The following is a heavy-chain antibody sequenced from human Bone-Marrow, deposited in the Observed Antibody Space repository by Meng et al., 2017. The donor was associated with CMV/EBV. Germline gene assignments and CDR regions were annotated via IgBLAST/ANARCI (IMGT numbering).Heavy chain of an antibody. CDR3: ARANGLTYYDFGRGWFDP. V-gene: IGHV4-34*01. CDR1: GGSFSGYY. D-gene: IGHD3-3*01. CDR2: INHSGST. Sequence: VHVQQWGAGLLKPSETLSLTCAVYGGSFSGYYWSWIRQPPGKGLEWIGEINHSGSTNYNPSLKSRVTISVDTSKNQFSLKLSSVTAADTAVYYCARANGLTYYDFGRGWFDPWGQGTLVTVSS. J-gene: IGHJ5*02.